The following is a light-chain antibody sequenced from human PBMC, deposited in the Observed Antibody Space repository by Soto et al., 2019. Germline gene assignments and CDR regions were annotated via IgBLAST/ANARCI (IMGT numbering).Light chain of an antibody. CDR2: EVS. J-gene: IGLJ2*01. Sequence: QSALTQPASVSGSPGQSITISCTGTSSDVGGYNYVSWFQQHPGKAPKLMIYEVSNRPSGVSNRFSGSKSGNTASLTISGLQAEDEADYFCSSYTTSDTLVFGGGTQVTVL. V-gene: IGLV2-14*01. CDR1: SSDVGGYNY. CDR3: SSYTTSDTLV.